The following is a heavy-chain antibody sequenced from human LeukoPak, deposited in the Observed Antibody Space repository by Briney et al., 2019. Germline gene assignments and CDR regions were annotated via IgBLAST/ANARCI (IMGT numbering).Heavy chain of an antibody. CDR1: DGSISGYY. Sequence: SGTLSLTCSVSDGSISGYYWSWIRQPPGKGLEWIAYVHTDGTTSYNPSLESRVTISADTWKSQFSLKMTSVTAADTAVYFCARHLRRSTNRYFEYWGQGTLVTVSS. J-gene: IGHJ4*02. CDR2: VHTDGTT. CDR3: ARHLRRSTNRYFEY. D-gene: IGHD4-17*01. V-gene: IGHV4-59*08.